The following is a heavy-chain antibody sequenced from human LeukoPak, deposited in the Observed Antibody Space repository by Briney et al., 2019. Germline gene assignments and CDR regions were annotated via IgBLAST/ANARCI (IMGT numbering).Heavy chain of an antibody. CDR2: ISGSGHDI. CDR3: AKVHLGYCSGGSCYHFDY. CDR1: GFTFSDSY. Sequence: GGSLRLSCAASGFTFSDSYMTWVRQAPGKGVEWVAYISGSGHDINYSESAKGRFTISRDNAKNSLYLQMSSLRVEDTAVYYCAKVHLGYCSGGSCYHFDYWGQGTLVTVSS. D-gene: IGHD2-15*01. V-gene: IGHV3-11*04. J-gene: IGHJ4*02.